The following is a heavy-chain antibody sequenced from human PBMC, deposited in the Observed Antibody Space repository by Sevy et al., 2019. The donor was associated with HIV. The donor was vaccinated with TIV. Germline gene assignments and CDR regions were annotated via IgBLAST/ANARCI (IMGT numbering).Heavy chain of an antibody. CDR3: ARELRSSTSPNWFDP. CDR2: ISSSSSYI. V-gene: IGHV3-21*01. D-gene: IGHD2-2*01. J-gene: IGHJ5*02. CDR1: GFTFSSYS. Sequence: GGSLRLSCAASGFTFSSYSMNWVRQAPGKGLEWVSSISSSSSYIYYADSVKGRFTISRDNAKNSLYLQMNSLRAEDTAVYYCARELRSSTSPNWFDPWAREPWSPSPQ.